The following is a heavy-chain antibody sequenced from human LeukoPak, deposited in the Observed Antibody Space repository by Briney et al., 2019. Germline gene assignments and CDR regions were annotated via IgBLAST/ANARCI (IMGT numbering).Heavy chain of an antibody. D-gene: IGHD2-2*01. CDR3: ARGGGYCSSTSCYAFFDY. CDR1: GGTFSSYA. Sequence: GSSVKVSCKASGGTFSSYAISWVRPAPGQGLEWMGGIIPIFGTANYAQKFQGRVTITADESTSTAYMELSSLRSEDTAVYYCARGGGYCSSTSCYAFFDYWGQGTLVTVSS. J-gene: IGHJ4*02. CDR2: IIPIFGTA. V-gene: IGHV1-69*01.